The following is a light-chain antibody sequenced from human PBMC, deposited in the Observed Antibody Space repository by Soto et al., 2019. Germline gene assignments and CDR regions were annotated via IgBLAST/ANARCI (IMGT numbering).Light chain of an antibody. CDR2: LSSDGSH. CDR3: QTWDTGARVV. J-gene: IGLJ2*01. CDR1: SGHSSYA. Sequence: QSVLTQSPSASASLGASVKLTCTLSSGHSSYAIAWHQQQPEKGPRYLMKLSSDGSHSKGDGIPDRFSGSSYGAERYLTISRLQSEDEADYYCQTWDTGARVVFGGGTQLTVL. V-gene: IGLV4-69*01.